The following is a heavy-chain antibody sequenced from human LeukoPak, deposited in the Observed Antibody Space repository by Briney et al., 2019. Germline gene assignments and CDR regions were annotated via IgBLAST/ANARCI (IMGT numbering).Heavy chain of an antibody. Sequence: SETLSLTCAVYGGSFSGYYWSWIRQPPGKGLGWMGEINHSGSTNYNPSLKSRVTISVDTSKNQFSLKLSSVTAADTAVYYCARGIVKWDSWGQGTLVTVSS. CDR3: ARGIVKWDS. CDR2: INHSGST. V-gene: IGHV4-34*01. CDR1: GGSFSGYY. J-gene: IGHJ4*02. D-gene: IGHD1-26*01.